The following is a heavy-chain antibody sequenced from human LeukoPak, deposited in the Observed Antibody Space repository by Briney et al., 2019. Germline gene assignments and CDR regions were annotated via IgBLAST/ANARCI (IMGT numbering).Heavy chain of an antibody. D-gene: IGHD1-26*01. Sequence: SGGSLRLSCAASGFTFSSYSMNWVRQAPGKGLEWVSSISSSSSYIYYADSVKGRFTISRDNSKNTLYLQMNSLRAEDTAVYYCARSPSGSYPTYYFDYWGQGTLVTVSS. CDR3: ARSPSGSYPTYYFDY. J-gene: IGHJ4*02. CDR1: GFTFSSYS. CDR2: ISSSSSYI. V-gene: IGHV3-21*04.